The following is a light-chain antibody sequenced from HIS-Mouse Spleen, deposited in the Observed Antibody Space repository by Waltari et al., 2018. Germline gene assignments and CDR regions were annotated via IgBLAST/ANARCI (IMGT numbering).Light chain of an antibody. CDR2: KDS. CDR3: QSADSSGTGWV. Sequence: SYELTQPPSVSVSPGQPARITCSGDALPTQYAYWYQQKPGQAPVLVIYKDSERPSGIPERFSGSSSGTTVTLTISGVQAENEADYYCQSADSSGTGWVFGGGTKLTVL. J-gene: IGLJ3*02. V-gene: IGLV3-25*03. CDR1: ALPTQY.